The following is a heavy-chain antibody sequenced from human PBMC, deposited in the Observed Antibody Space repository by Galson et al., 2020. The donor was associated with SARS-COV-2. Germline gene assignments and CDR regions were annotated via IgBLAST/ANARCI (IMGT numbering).Heavy chain of an antibody. Sequence: SETLSLTCTVTGGSISSSTYYWGWIRKPPGKGLEWTGTIYSSGTTFYNPSLKSRITISLDTSKNQFSLRLTSVTAADTAMYYCASLYDREAFDYWGQGTLVTVSS. CDR3: ASLYDREAFDY. V-gene: IGHV4-39*07. CDR2: IYSSGTT. CDR1: GGSISSSTYY. D-gene: IGHD2-8*01. J-gene: IGHJ4*02.